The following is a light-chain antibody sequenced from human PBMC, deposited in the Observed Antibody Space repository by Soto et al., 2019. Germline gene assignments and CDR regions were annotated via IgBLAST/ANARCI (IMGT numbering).Light chain of an antibody. V-gene: IGKV3-15*01. Sequence: ILMTQSPATLSVSPGERATLSCRVSPSVSNNLAWYQQKPGQAPRLLVYDASTRATGIPARFSGSGSGTEFTLTISGQQSEDFAVYYCQPYNNWPPWTFGQGTKVEIK. CDR3: QPYNNWPPWT. CDR1: PSVSNN. J-gene: IGKJ1*01. CDR2: DAS.